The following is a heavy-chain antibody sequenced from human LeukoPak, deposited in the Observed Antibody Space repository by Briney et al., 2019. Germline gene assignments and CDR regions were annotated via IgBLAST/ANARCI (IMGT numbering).Heavy chain of an antibody. CDR3: ARRYFDS. J-gene: IGHJ4*02. V-gene: IGHV3-7*03. Sequence: GGSLRLSCAASGFTFSDYWMHWVRQAPGRGLEWVANIKQDGSAKYYVDSVKGRFTISRDNAKNSLYLQMNSLRAEDTAVYYCARRYFDSWGQGTLVTVSS. CDR1: GFTFSDYW. CDR2: IKQDGSAK.